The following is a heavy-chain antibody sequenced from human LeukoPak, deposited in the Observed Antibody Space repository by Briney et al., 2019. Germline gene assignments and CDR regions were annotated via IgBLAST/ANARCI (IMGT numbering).Heavy chain of an antibody. V-gene: IGHV3-33*01. D-gene: IGHD2-21*02. CDR2: IWYDGTSK. CDR1: GFTFSSYG. CDR3: ARGYGGDSFWYFDY. Sequence: GGSLRLSCAASGFTFSSYGIHWVRQAPGKGLEWVAVIWYDGTSKFYADSVKGRFSISRDNSKNTLYLQMNSLRAEDTAVYYCARGYGGDSFWYFDYWGQGTLVTVSS. J-gene: IGHJ4*02.